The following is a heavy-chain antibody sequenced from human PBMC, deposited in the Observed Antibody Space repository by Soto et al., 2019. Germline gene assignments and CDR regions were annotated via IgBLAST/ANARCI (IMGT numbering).Heavy chain of an antibody. CDR2: IYTAGNT. D-gene: IGHD1-26*01. CDR1: GFTVSTYY. V-gene: IGHV3-66*01. CDR3: ARDGGSGTYPPYYFDS. Sequence: GSLRLSCTASGFTVSTYYINWVRQAPGKGLEWVSVIYTAGNTYYADSVKGRFTISRDNAKNSLSLQMNSLRAEDTAVFYCARDGGSGTYPPYYFDSWGQGTLVTVSS. J-gene: IGHJ4*02.